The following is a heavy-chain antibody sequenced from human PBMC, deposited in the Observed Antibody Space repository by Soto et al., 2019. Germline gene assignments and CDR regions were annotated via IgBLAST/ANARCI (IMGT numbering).Heavy chain of an antibody. V-gene: IGHV3-13*01. CDR1: GFTFSVYG. CDR3: ARGGGFGEQYSDAFAR. D-gene: IGHD3-10*01. Sequence: GESLRLSCSASGFTFSVYGMHWVRQAPGESLEWVSVIGTSGHAFYADSVKGRFTITREDAKNSVYLQMNSLRDGDTAVYYCARGGGFGEQYSDAFARWGQGTSVTVS. J-gene: IGHJ3*02. CDR2: IGTSGHA.